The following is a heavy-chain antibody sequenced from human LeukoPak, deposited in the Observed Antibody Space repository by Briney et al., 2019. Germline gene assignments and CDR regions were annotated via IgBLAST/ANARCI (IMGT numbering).Heavy chain of an antibody. CDR1: GFTFSSYG. J-gene: IGHJ3*02. CDR3: ARDQYCSSTSCYDRAFDI. Sequence: GGSLRLSCAASGFTFSSYGMHWVRQAPGKGLEWVAVIWYDGSNKYYADSVKGRFTISRGNSKNTLYLQMNSLRAEDTAVYYCARDQYCSSTSCYDRAFDIWGQGTMVTVSS. V-gene: IGHV3-33*01. CDR2: IWYDGSNK. D-gene: IGHD2-2*01.